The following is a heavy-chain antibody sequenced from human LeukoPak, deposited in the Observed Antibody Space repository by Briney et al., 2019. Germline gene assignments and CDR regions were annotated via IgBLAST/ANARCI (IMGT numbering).Heavy chain of an antibody. D-gene: IGHD3-10*01. CDR3: AGIYYGGPTHDASDI. CDR2: IYSGGST. V-gene: IGHV3-53*01. CDR1: GFTVSSNY. Sequence: GGSLRLSCAASGFTVSSNYMSWVRQAPGKGLEWVSVIYSGGSTYYADSVKGRFTISRDNSKHTLYLQMNSLRAEDTAVYYCAGIYYGGPTHDASDIWGQGTMVTVSS. J-gene: IGHJ3*02.